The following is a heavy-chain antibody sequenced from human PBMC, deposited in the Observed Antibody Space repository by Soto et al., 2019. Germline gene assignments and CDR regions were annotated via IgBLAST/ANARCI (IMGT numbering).Heavy chain of an antibody. J-gene: IGHJ6*02. D-gene: IGHD3-10*01. CDR2: IYYSGNT. CDR3: AKGGYYYGSGRTYGMDV. Sequence: PSETLSLTCTVSGGSITTYYWSWIRQPPGKGLEWIGNIYYSGNTNYNPSLRSRVTISVDTSNNQFSLKLSSVTAADTAVYFCAKGGYYYGSGRTYGMDVWGQGTTVTVSS. V-gene: IGHV4-59*01. CDR1: GGSITTYY.